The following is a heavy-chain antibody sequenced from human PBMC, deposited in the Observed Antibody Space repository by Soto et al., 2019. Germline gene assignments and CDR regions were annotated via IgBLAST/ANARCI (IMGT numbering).Heavy chain of an antibody. V-gene: IGHV1-46*01. CDR2: INPSGDHT. D-gene: IGHD3-10*01. Sequence: ASVKVSCKASGYTFSSYYLQWVRQAPGQGLEWMGIINPSGDHTSYEEKFHGRITMTSDTSTSTVYMELSSLRSDDTAVYYCARGKLSGRVELMHNYYDMDVWGQGTTVTVSS. J-gene: IGHJ6*02. CDR3: ARGKLSGRVELMHNYYDMDV. CDR1: GYTFSSYY.